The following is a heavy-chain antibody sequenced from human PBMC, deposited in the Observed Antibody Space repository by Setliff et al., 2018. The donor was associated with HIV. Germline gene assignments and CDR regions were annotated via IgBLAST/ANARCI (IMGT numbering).Heavy chain of an antibody. CDR1: GYTHTDLS. D-gene: IGHD3-22*01. Sequence: ASVKVSCKVSGYTHTDLSIHWVRQAPGKGLEWMGGFDPEDVETVYAQKFQGRVTMTEDTSTDTAYMELSSLRSEDTAVYYCATVRGYYYDSSGQEYCQHWGQGTLVTVS. V-gene: IGHV1-24*01. CDR2: FDPEDVET. J-gene: IGHJ1*01. CDR3: ATVRGYYYDSSGQEYCQH.